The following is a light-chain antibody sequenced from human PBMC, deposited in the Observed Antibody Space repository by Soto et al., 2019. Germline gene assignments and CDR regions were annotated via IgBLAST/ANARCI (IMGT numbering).Light chain of an antibody. Sequence: DIPMTQSPSSLSASEGDRVTITCQSSHAVSRNLNWFQQKPGEAPQLLLYDASNLERGVPSRFSGSGSGTDFTLTISSPQPEDVATYYCQQYNSMLSFGGGTEVEIK. CDR3: QQYNSMLS. V-gene: IGKV1-33*01. J-gene: IGKJ4*01. CDR2: DAS. CDR1: HAVSRN.